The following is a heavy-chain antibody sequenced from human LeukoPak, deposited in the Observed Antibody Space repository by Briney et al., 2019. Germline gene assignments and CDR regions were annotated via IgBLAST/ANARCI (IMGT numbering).Heavy chain of an antibody. CDR3: ARGIAAAAVTKCDY. CDR1: GYSFTNSW. J-gene: IGHJ4*02. Sequence: PGESLKISCKGSGYSFTNSWIGWVRQMPGKGLEWMGINPGDFDTRYSPSFQGQVTISADKSISTASLQWSSLRASDTAMYYGARGIAAAAVTKCDYWGQGTLVTVSS. V-gene: IGHV5-51*01. D-gene: IGHD6-13*01. CDR2: NPGDFDT.